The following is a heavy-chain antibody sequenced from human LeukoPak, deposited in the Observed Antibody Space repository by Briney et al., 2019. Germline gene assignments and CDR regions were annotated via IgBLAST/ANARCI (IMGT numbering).Heavy chain of an antibody. V-gene: IGHV3-7*01. D-gene: IGHD1-26*01. CDR2: IDKHGSGK. J-gene: IGHJ4*02. CDR1: GFTVSTSW. Sequence: GGSLRLSCVASGFTVSTSWVTWVRQAPGKGLEWVANIDKHGSGKYYVDSVKGRFAISRDYASNSVFLQMGSLRAEDTSVYYCARDAGWGYYDLWGQGTPVTVSS. CDR3: ARDAGWGYYDL.